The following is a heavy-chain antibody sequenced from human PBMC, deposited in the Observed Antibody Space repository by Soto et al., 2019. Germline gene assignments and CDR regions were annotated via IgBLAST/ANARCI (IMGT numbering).Heavy chain of an antibody. V-gene: IGHV4-4*02. J-gene: IGHJ4*02. CDR1: GASIITQNY. Sequence: QVQLQESGPGLVEPSGTLSLTCTVSGASIITQNYYNWVRQSPGKGLEWIGEIHHSGNTNFSSSLKSRVTLSVDTSKNQVSLRLSSVTAADTAIYYCAHSPGWYFLDYWGQGALVTVS. D-gene: IGHD6-13*01. CDR2: IHHSGNT. CDR3: AHSPGWYFLDY.